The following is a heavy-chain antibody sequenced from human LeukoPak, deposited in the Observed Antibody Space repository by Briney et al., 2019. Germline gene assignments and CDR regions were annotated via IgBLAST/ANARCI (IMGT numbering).Heavy chain of an antibody. Sequence: ASVKVSCKASGYTFTGYYMHWVRQAPGQGVEWMGWINPNSGGTNYAQKFQGRVTMTRDTSISTAYMELRRVRSDDTAVYYCAKDCSGGTCYFDYWGQGTLVTVSS. CDR1: GYTFTGYY. D-gene: IGHD2-15*01. CDR2: INPNSGGT. CDR3: AKDCSGGTCYFDY. V-gene: IGHV1-2*02. J-gene: IGHJ4*02.